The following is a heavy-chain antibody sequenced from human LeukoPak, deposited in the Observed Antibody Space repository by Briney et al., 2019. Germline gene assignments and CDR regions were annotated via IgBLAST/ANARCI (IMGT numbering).Heavy chain of an antibody. J-gene: IGHJ3*02. Sequence: RGSLRLSCAASGFTFSSYGMHWVRQAPGKGLEWVAVISYDGSNKYYADSVKGRFTISRDNSKNTLYLQMNSLRAEDTAVYYCATSVRYSSGWRDAFDIWGQGTMVTVSS. CDR1: GFTFSSYG. V-gene: IGHV3-30*03. CDR2: ISYDGSNK. D-gene: IGHD6-19*01. CDR3: ATSVRYSSGWRDAFDI.